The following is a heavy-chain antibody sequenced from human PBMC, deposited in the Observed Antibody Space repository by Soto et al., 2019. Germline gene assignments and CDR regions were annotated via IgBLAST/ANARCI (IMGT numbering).Heavy chain of an antibody. D-gene: IGHD4-17*01. CDR3: ARHDPDYGGNPNPHFDY. CDR2: IIPIFGTA. Sequence: SVKVSCKASGGTFSSYAIGWVRQAPGQGLEWMGGIIPIFGTANYAQKFQGRVTITADESTSTAYMELSSLRSEDTAVYYCARHDPDYGGNPNPHFDYWGQGTQVTVSS. J-gene: IGHJ4*02. V-gene: IGHV1-69*13. CDR1: GGTFSSYA.